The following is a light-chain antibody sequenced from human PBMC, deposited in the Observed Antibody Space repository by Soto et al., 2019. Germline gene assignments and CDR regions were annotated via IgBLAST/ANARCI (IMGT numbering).Light chain of an antibody. CDR3: QHRSTWPSWT. CDR1: QSVGTY. V-gene: IGKV3-11*01. Sequence: EIFVTKSPGTLSLVPWEIATLSRGASQSVGTYLAWYQKKPGQAPRLLIFDASKRATGIPARFSGSGSGTDFTLTISSLETEDLAVYYCQHRSTWPSWTFGAGTKVDI. J-gene: IGKJ1*01. CDR2: DAS.